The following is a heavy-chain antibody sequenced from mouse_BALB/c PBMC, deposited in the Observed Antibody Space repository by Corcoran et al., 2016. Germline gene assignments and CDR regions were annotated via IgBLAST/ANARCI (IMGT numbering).Heavy chain of an antibody. CDR2: ISYDGSN. CDR3: ARDLGNYVDY. J-gene: IGHJ2*01. Sequence: DVQLQESGPGLVKPSQSLSLTCSVTGYSITSGYYWNWIRQFPGNKLEWMGYISYDGSNNYNPSLKNRISITRDTSKNQFFLKLNSVTTEDTATYYCARDLGNYVDYWGQGTTLTVSS. V-gene: IGHV3-6*02. CDR1: GYSITSGYY.